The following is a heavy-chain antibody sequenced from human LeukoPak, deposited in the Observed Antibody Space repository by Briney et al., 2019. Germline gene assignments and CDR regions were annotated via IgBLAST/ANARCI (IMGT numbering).Heavy chain of an antibody. CDR2: VRTTAEGAKYA. Sequence: GGSLRLSCATSGFSFTDYPMNWVRQAPGKGLEWISNVRTTAEGAKYAYYADSVKGRVTISRDDGKNTLYLHMNSLRDDDTAVYYCATDQRYAFDYWGQGTLVTVSS. CDR3: ATDQRYAFDY. V-gene: IGHV3-48*02. D-gene: IGHD3-9*01. J-gene: IGHJ4*02. CDR1: GFSFTDYP.